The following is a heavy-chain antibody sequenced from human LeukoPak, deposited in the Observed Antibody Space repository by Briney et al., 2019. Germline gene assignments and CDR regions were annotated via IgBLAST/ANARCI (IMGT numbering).Heavy chain of an antibody. CDR1: GYTFTSYD. J-gene: IGHJ5*02. D-gene: IGHD1-26*01. V-gene: IGHV1-8*01. Sequence: SSVKVSCKAAGYTFTSYDINWVRQAPGQGGEGMEWVTPNSGNTGYAQNFQGRVTMPRNTSISTAYMELGSLRSEDTAVYCCARAPSGSYLHCFDLWGQGTRVTVSS. CDR2: VTPNSGNT. CDR3: ARAPSGSYLHCFDL.